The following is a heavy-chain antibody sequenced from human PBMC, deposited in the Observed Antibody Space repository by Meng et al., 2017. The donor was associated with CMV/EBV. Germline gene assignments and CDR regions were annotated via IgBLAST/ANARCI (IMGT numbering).Heavy chain of an antibody. CDR2: INPNSGDA. V-gene: IGHV1-2*02. CDR1: GYTLTGYS. J-gene: IGHJ4*02. Sequence: ASVKVSCKASGYTLTGYSMHWVRQAPGQGLEWMGWINPNSGDAHYAQKFQGRVTMTRDTSISTAYMEVSSLRSDDTAVYYCARVGETIFGVVTHLDHWGQGTRVTVSS. D-gene: IGHD3-3*01. CDR3: ARVGETIFGVVTHLDH.